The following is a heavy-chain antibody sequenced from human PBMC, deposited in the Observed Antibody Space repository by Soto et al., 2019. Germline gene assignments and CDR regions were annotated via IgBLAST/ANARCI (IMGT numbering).Heavy chain of an antibody. V-gene: IGHV3-21*01. Sequence: GGSLRLSCAASGFTFSRVSMNWVRQVAGKGLEWVASISSGSSDTWFADAVRGRFIITRDNAQNSLFLQMNTLRPEDTAMYYSARRAYWGQGTQGTVAS. J-gene: IGHJ4*02. CDR3: ARRAY. CDR1: GFTFSRVS. CDR2: ISSGSSDT.